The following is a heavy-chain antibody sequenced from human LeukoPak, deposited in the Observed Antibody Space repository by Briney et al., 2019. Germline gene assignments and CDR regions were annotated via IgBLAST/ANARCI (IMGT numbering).Heavy chain of an antibody. CDR1: GGSFSGYY. V-gene: IGHV4-34*01. J-gene: IGHJ4*02. CDR3: ARGGSGWYGGVDY. Sequence: PSETLSLTCAVYGGSFSGYYWSWICQPPGKGLEWIGEINHSGSTNYNPSLKSRVTISVDTSKNQFSLKLSSVTAADTAAYYCARGGSGWYGGVDYWGQGTLVTVSS. D-gene: IGHD6-19*01. CDR2: INHSGST.